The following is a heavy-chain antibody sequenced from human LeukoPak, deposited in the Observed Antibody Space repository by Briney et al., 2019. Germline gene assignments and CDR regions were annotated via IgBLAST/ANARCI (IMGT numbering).Heavy chain of an antibody. V-gene: IGHV3-7*01. CDR3: ARDPFDFWSGYDYYFDY. Sequence: TGGSLRLSCAASGFTFSNAWMSWVRQAPGKGLEWVANIKQDGSEKYYVDSVKGRFTISRDNAKNSLYLQMNSLRAEDTAVYYCARDPFDFWSGYDYYFDYWGQGTLVTVSS. CDR1: GFTFSNAW. D-gene: IGHD3-3*01. J-gene: IGHJ4*02. CDR2: IKQDGSEK.